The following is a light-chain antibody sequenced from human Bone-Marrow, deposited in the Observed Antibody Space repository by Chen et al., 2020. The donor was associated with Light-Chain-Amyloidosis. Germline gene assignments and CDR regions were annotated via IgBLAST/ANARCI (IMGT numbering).Light chain of an antibody. CDR2: NDT. Sequence: SYELTQPPSVSVSPGQTARITCSGDDLPTKYAYWYQQKPGQAPVLVIHNDTDRPSGISERFSGSSSGTTATLTISGVQAEDEADYHCQSADSSGTYEVIFGGGTKLTVL. V-gene: IGLV3-25*03. CDR1: DLPTKY. J-gene: IGLJ2*01. CDR3: QSADSSGTYEVI.